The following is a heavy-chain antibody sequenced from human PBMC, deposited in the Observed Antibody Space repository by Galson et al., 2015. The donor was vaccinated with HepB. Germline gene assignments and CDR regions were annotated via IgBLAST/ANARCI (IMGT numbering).Heavy chain of an antibody. J-gene: IGHJ6*03. CDR3: ARDSSSSEAYMDV. D-gene: IGHD6-6*01. CDR2: INPNNGGT. Sequence: SVKVSCKASGYTFTDYYIHWVRQAPGQGLEWMGWINPNNGGTKYAQKFQGRVTMTRDTSFSTAYMEMSRLRSDDTAVYYCARDSSSSEAYMDVWGKGTTVTVSS. CDR1: GYTFTDYY. V-gene: IGHV1-2*02.